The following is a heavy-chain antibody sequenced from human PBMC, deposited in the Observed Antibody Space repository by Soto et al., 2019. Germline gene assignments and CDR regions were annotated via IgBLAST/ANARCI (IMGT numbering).Heavy chain of an antibody. D-gene: IGHD2-15*01. CDR2: IYHSGST. V-gene: IGHV4-4*02. CDR3: ARGISGGRHFDY. J-gene: IGHJ4*02. Sequence: QVQLQESGPGLVKPSGTLSLTCAVSGGSISSSNWWSWVRQPPGKGLEWIGEIYHSGSTNYNPSLTRRXXIXVXXSKNQFSLKLSSVTAADTAVYYCARGISGGRHFDYWGQGTLVTVSS. CDR1: GGSISSSNW.